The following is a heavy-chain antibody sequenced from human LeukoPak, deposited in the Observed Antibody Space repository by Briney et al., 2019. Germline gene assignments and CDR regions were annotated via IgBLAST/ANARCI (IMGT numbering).Heavy chain of an antibody. D-gene: IGHD1-26*01. CDR1: GFTFSNYW. J-gene: IGHJ1*01. CDR3: AREVPWDGDFQH. V-gene: IGHV3-74*01. CDR2: INSDGSST. Sequence: GGSLRLSCAASGFTFSNYWMHWVRQVTGKGLVWISRINSDGSSTNYADFVKGRFTISRDNAKNTLYLQMNSLRAEDTAVYYCAREVPWDGDFQHWGQGTLVTVSS.